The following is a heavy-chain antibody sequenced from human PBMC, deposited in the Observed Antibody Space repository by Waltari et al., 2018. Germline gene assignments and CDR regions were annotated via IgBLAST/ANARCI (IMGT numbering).Heavy chain of an antibody. V-gene: IGHV1-69*01. CDR1: GGTFSSYP. D-gene: IGHD3-3*01. CDR3: ASLGSNYDFWSGYSTRFDY. CDR2: IIPIFGTA. J-gene: IGHJ4*02. Sequence: QVQLVQSGAEVKKPGSSVKVSCKASGGTFSSYPISWVRQAPGHGLEWMGGIIPIFGTANYAQKFQGRVTITADESTSTAYMELSSLRSEDTAVYYCASLGSNYDFWSGYSTRFDYWGQGTLVTVSS.